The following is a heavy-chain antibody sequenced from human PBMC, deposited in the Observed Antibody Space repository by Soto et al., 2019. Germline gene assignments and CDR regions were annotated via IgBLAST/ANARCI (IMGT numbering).Heavy chain of an antibody. CDR3: ERNLAVSPSTYFDS. V-gene: IGHV2-5*02. D-gene: IGHD1-26*01. Sequence: QITLKESGPTMVKPTQTLTLTCSFSGCYLTTTDKGVAWLRQPPGKTLEWLALIYWDDDSRYNPSLKDRRTTTKDTSRKQLLLTMTDRDPVNIAKYPFERNLAVSPSTYFDSWGKGTLV. CDR2: IYWDDDS. CDR1: GCYLTTTDKG. J-gene: IGHJ4*02.